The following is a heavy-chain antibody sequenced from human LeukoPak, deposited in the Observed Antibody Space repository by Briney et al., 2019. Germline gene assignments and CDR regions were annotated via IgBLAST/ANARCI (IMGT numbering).Heavy chain of an antibody. CDR1: GFTFGDYA. J-gene: IGHJ4*02. V-gene: IGHV3-49*04. CDR3: TRYCSGGSCY. CDR2: IRSKAYGGTT. Sequence: GGSLRLSCTASGFTFGDYAMSWVRQAPGKGLEWVGFIRSKAYGGTTEYAASVKGRFTISRDDSKSIAYLQMNSLKTEDTAVYYCTRYCSGGSCYWGQGTLVTVSS. D-gene: IGHD2-15*01.